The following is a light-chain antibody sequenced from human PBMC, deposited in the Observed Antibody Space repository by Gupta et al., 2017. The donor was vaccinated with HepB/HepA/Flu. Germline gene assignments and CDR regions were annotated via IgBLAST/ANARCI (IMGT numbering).Light chain of an antibody. J-gene: IGKJ1*01. CDR2: GAS. V-gene: IGKV1-17*01. CDR1: RGIRND. Sequence: DIQMTQSPSSLSASVGDRVTITCRASRGIRNDLGWYQQIPGKAPKRLIYGASSLQSGVPSRFSGSGSGTEFTLTISSLQPEDFGTYYCLQHNSYPRTFGQGTKVQIK. CDR3: LQHNSYPRT.